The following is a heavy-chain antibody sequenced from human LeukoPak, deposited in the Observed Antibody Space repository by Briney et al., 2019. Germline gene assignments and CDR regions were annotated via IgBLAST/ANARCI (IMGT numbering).Heavy chain of an antibody. J-gene: IGHJ4*02. CDR1: GYTFTVYF. CDR3: ARDFSWGVDY. V-gene: IGHV1-2*02. Sequence: ASVKVSCKASGYTFTVYFIHWVRQAPGQGLEWMGWINGNSGATSYARNFQDRVTLTRDTSISTVYMELSRLRIDDTAVYYCARDFSWGVDYWGQGTLVTVSS. CDR2: INGNSGAT. D-gene: IGHD3-10*01.